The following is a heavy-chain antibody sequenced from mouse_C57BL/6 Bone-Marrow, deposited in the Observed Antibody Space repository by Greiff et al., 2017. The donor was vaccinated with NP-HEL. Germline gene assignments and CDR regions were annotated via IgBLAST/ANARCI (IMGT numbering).Heavy chain of an antibody. CDR3: ARRPVITTVVAPGFGY. D-gene: IGHD1-1*01. CDR1: GYAFTNYL. Sequence: QVQLQQSGAELVRPGTSVKVSCKASGYAFTNYLIEWVKQRPGQGLEWIGVINPGSGGTNYNEKFKGKATLTADKSSSTAYMQLGSLTSEDSAVYFGARRPVITTVVAPGFGYWGKGTTLTVSS. J-gene: IGHJ2*01. V-gene: IGHV1-54*01. CDR2: INPGSGGT.